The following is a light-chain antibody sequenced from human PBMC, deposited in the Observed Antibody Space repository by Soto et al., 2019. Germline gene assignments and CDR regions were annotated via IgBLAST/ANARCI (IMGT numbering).Light chain of an antibody. CDR3: CSYAGSSTSYV. CDR2: EVS. V-gene: IGLV2-23*02. CDR1: SSDVGSYNL. Sequence: QSVLTQPASVSGSPGQSITISCTGTSSDVGSYNLVSWYQQHPGKAPKLMIYEVSKRPSGVSNRFSGSKSGNTASLTISGLQADDEADYYCCSYAGSSTSYVFGTGTKLTVL. J-gene: IGLJ1*01.